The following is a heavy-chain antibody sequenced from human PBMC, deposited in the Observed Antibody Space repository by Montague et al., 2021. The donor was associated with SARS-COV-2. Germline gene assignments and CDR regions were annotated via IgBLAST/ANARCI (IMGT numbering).Heavy chain of an antibody. CDR2: ISHGGTA. V-gene: IGHV4-4*02. CDR3: AGKVLTVPADY. Sequence: SETLSLTCAVSGVSITSTTRWSLVRQPPGKALVWFGEISHGGTATYNQSLKSRATISMDRSRNLFSLKLSSVTAAVTAIYYCAGKVLTVPADYWGQGTLVTVS. J-gene: IGHJ4*02. D-gene: IGHD4-11*01. CDR1: GVSITSTTR.